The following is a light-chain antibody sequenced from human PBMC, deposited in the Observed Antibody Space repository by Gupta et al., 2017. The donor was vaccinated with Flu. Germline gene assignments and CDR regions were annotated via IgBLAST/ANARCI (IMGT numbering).Light chain of an antibody. CDR3: CSYAGSYTWV. CDR1: SSDIGGYKY. J-gene: IGLJ3*02. CDR2: DVD. Sequence: SALTQPRSVSGSPGQSVAISCTGTSSDIGGYKYVSWCQQHPGKAPKLIIYDVDKRPAGVPDRLSGSKSGNTASLTXSXLQAEDXGDYYGCSYAGSYTWVFGGGTKLTVL. V-gene: IGLV2-11*01.